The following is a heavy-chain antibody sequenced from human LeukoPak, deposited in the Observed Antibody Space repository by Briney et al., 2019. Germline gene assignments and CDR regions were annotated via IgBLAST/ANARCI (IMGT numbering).Heavy chain of an antibody. D-gene: IGHD3-10*01. V-gene: IGHV3-21*06. CDR1: GFTFSTYS. CDR2: IATSSDYI. J-gene: IGHJ3*02. CDR3: ARGRSITILRGVAISDGFDI. Sequence: GGSLRLSCAASGFTFSTYSMNWVRQAPGKGLEWVSSIATSSDYIYYAGSLKGRFTISRDNAKNSLYLHMNSLRPDDTAVYYCARGRSITILRGVAISDGFDIWRQGTKVTVS.